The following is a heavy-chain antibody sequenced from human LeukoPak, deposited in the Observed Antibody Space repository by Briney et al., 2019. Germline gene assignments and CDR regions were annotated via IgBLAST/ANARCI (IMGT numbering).Heavy chain of an antibody. CDR3: ARDRDCSSTSCFQGLDY. Sequence: GGSLRLSCAASGFTFSSYAMHWVRQAPGKGLEWVAVISYDGSNKYYADSVKGRFTISRGNSKNTLYLQMNSLRAEDTAVYYCARDRDCSSTSCFQGLDYWGQGTLVTVSS. V-gene: IGHV3-30*04. D-gene: IGHD2-2*01. CDR2: ISYDGSNK. J-gene: IGHJ4*02. CDR1: GFTFSSYA.